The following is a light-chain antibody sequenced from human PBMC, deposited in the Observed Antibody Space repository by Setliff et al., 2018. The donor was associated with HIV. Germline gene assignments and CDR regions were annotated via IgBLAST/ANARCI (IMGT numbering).Light chain of an antibody. CDR2: DVS. V-gene: IGLV2-14*03. CDR1: SSDVGGYRF. CDR3: SSYTSSTPLYV. J-gene: IGLJ1*01. Sequence: ALTQPASVSGSPGQSITISCTGASSDVGGYRFVSWYQQHPGKAPKLMIYDVSYRPSGVSDRFSGSKSGNTASLTISGLQAEDEADYYCSSYTSSTPLYVFGTGTKVTVL.